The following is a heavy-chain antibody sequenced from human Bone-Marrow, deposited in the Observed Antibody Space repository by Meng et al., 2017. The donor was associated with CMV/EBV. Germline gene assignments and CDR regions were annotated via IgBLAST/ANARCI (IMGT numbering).Heavy chain of an antibody. Sequence: GGSLKISCAASGFTLSSYEMNWVRRAPGRGLEWVSYSSSDDTTTYYADSVKGRFTISRDSAKNSLYLQMHSLRAEDTAVYYCAREEGDCTTTSCHNGAFDMWGQGTMVTVSS. CDR3: AREEGDCTTTSCHNGAFDM. CDR1: GFTLSSYE. J-gene: IGHJ3*02. CDR2: SSSDDTTT. V-gene: IGHV3-48*03. D-gene: IGHD2-2*02.